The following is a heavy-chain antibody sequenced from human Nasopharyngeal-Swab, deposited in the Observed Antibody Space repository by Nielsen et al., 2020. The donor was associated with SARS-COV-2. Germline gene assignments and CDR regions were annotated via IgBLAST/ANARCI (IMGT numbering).Heavy chain of an antibody. J-gene: IGHJ5*02. CDR3: ARVTIRSSSKWNWFDP. CDR1: GGTFSSYA. CDR2: IIPIFGTA. D-gene: IGHD6-6*01. Sequence: KVSCKASGGTFSSYAISWVRQAPGQGLEWMGGIIPIFGTANYAQKFQGRVTITADESTSTAYMELSSLRSEDTAVYYCARVTIRSSSKWNWFDPWGQGTLVTVSS. V-gene: IGHV1-69*01.